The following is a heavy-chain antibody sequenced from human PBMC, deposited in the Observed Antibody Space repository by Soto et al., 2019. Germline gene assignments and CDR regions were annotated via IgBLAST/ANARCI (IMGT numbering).Heavy chain of an antibody. V-gene: IGHV3-64*01. CDR2: ISSNGGST. Sequence: DVQLVESGGGLVQPGGSLRLSCAASGFSFSSYAMHWVRQAPGKGLEYVSSISSNGGSTYYANSVKGRVTISRDNSKNTLYLQMGSLRAEDMAVYYCARGPYSSSYDAFDIWGQGTMATVSS. D-gene: IGHD6-13*01. J-gene: IGHJ3*02. CDR1: GFSFSSYA. CDR3: ARGPYSSSYDAFDI.